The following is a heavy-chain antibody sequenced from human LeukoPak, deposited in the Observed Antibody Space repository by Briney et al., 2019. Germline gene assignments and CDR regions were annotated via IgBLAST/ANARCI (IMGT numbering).Heavy chain of an antibody. CDR2: INHSGST. CDR1: GGSFGGYY. J-gene: IGHJ3*02. V-gene: IGHV4-34*01. CDR3: AHNPRWGRSDI. D-gene: IGHD3-16*01. Sequence: PSETLSLTCAVYGGSFGGYYWSWIRQPPGKGLEWIGEINHSGSTNYNPSLKSRVTISVDTSKNQFSLKLSSVTAADTAVYYCAHNPRWGRSDIWGQGTMVTVSS.